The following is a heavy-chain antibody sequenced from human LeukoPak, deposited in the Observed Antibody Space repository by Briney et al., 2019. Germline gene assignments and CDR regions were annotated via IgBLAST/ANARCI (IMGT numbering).Heavy chain of an antibody. CDR2: VYYSGST. CDR1: GDFITAYY. CDR3: ASNTGTVFDY. D-gene: IGHD7-27*01. V-gene: IGHV4-59*01. J-gene: IGHJ4*02. Sequence: SETLSLTCTVSGDFITAYYWSWLRQPPGKGLEWIGYVYYSGSTEYNPSLRSRVTISLEMSKHQFSLNLTSVTAADTAVYYCASNTGTVFDYWGQGALVTVSS.